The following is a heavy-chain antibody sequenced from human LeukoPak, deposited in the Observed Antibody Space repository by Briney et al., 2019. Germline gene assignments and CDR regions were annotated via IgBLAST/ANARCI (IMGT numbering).Heavy chain of an antibody. CDR2: ISSGGGST. CDR1: GFPFSPYW. J-gene: IGHJ4*02. CDR3: ARATCSRTSCNTASDN. Sequence: GVSLRLFCAVSGFPFSPYWVLWVRQARGRGLVWVSRISSGGGSTTYADSVKGRFTISRDNTKNTLYLQMNILRAEDTAVYYCARATCSRTSCNTASDNWGQGALVTVSS. D-gene: IGHD2-2*01. V-gene: IGHV3-74*01.